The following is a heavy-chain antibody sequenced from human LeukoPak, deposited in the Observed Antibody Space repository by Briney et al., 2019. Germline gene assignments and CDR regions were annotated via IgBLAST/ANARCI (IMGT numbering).Heavy chain of an antibody. CDR2: ISYDGSNK. D-gene: IGHD6-19*01. CDR3: AKDVTGYSSGWYSDYYYYGMDV. CDR1: GFTFSSYG. V-gene: IGHV3-30*18. Sequence: PGRSLRLSCAASGFTFSSYGMHWVRQAPGKGLEWVALISYDGSNKYYADSVKGRFTISRDNSKNTLYLQMNSLRAEDTAVYYCAKDVTGYSSGWYSDYYYYGMDVWGQGTTVTVSS. J-gene: IGHJ6*02.